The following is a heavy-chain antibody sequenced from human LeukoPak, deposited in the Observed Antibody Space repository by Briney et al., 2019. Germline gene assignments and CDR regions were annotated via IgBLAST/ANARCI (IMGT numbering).Heavy chain of an antibody. CDR1: GYTFTGYY. J-gene: IGHJ3*02. D-gene: IGHD3-9*01. V-gene: IGHV1-2*02. CDR3: ARVSPYFGDAFDI. Sequence: GASVKVSCKASGYTFTGYYMHWVRQAPGQGLEWMGWINPNSGGTNYAQTFQGRVTMTRDTSISTAYMELSRLRSDDTAVYYCARVSPYFGDAFDIWGQGTMVTVSS. CDR2: INPNSGGT.